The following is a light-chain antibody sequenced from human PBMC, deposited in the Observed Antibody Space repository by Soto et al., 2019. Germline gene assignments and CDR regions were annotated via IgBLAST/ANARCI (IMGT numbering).Light chain of an antibody. J-gene: IGKJ4*01. V-gene: IGKV1-9*01. CDR2: EES. CDR1: QAVPNT. Sequence: DIHLTQSPSFLSASVGDRVTITCRPSQAVPNTMAWYQQKPGKPPKLLIYEESTLHSGVPSRFSGSKSGTQFTRTIYSLQPEDFATYYWQHFKTYPRTFGGGTKLELK. CDR3: QHFKTYPRT.